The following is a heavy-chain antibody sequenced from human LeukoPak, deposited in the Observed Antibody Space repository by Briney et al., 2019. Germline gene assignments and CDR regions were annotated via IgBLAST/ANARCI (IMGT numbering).Heavy chain of an antibody. Sequence: ASVKVSCKASGYTFTGYYMHWVRQAPGQGLEWMGWINPNSGGTNYAQKFQGRVTMTRDTSISTAYMELSRLRSDDTAVYYCARAPDPYYYDSSGLFDYWGQGTLVTVSS. J-gene: IGHJ4*02. V-gene: IGHV1-2*02. CDR2: INPNSGGT. CDR3: ARAPDPYYYDSSGLFDY. D-gene: IGHD3-22*01. CDR1: GYTFTGYY.